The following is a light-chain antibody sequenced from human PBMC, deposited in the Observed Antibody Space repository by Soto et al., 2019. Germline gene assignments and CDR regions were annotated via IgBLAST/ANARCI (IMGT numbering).Light chain of an antibody. Sequence: EIVVTQSPATLSLSPVERATLSCRASQSVSSYLAWYQQKTGQAPRLLIYDASNRATGIPARLSGSGSGTDFTITISSIQTEDFAVYYCQQRSNWPPAFGQGTRLEIK. CDR2: DAS. CDR1: QSVSSY. J-gene: IGKJ5*01. V-gene: IGKV3-11*01. CDR3: QQRSNWPPA.